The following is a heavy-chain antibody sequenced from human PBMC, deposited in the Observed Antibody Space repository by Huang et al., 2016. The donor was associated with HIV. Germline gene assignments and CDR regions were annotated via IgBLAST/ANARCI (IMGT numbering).Heavy chain of an antibody. CDR2: IYPGDSDT. Sequence: EVQLVQSGAEVKKPGESLKISCKGSGYRFRSNWIGWVRQMPGKGLEWWGIIYPGDSDTRYSPSFQGQVTISADKSINTAYLQWSSLKASDTAMYYCARLIGSPSFYYGLDVWGQGTTVTVSS. D-gene: IGHD3-10*01. CDR3: ARLIGSPSFYYGLDV. CDR1: GYRFRSNW. V-gene: IGHV5-51*01. J-gene: IGHJ6*02.